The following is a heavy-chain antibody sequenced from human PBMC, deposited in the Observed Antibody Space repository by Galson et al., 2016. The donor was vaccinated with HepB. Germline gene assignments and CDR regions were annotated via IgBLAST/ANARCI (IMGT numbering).Heavy chain of an antibody. CDR2: ISGGADTP. Sequence: SLRLSCAASGFSFNSYVMSWVRQASGKGLEWVSSISGGADTPYHADSVVGRFTISRDTSKNTLFLQMSSLRAEDTAVYYCAKGGRWLQEAFDFWGQGTLVTVSS. V-gene: IGHV3-23*01. CDR1: GFSFNSYV. CDR3: AKGGRWLQEAFDF. D-gene: IGHD5-24*01. J-gene: IGHJ4*02.